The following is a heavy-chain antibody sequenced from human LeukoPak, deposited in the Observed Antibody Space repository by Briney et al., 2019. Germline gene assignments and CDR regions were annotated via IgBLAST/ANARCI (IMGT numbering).Heavy chain of an antibody. Sequence: ASVKVSCKASGYTFTSYYMHWVRQAPGQGLEWMGIINPSGGSTSYAQKFQGRVTMTRDTSTSTVYMELSSLRSEDTAVYYCARGPYNYYPGFIVYYFDYWGQGTLVTVSS. V-gene: IGHV1-46*01. CDR3: ARGPYNYYPGFIVYYFDY. CDR1: GYTFTSYY. CDR2: INPSGGST. D-gene: IGHD5-24*01. J-gene: IGHJ4*02.